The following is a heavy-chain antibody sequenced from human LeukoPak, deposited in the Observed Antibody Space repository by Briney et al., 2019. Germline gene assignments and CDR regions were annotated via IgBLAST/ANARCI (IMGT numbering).Heavy chain of an antibody. J-gene: IGHJ4*02. CDR1: GGSFSGYY. D-gene: IGHD3-22*01. V-gene: IGHV4-34*01. CDR3: ARHDSSGFYYHINV. Sequence: SETLSLTCAVYGGSFSGYYWSWIRQPPGKGLEWIEEINHSGSTNYNPSLKSRATIFVDTSKNQFSLKLNSVTAADTAVYYCARHDSSGFYYHINVWGQGTLVTVSS. CDR2: INHSGST.